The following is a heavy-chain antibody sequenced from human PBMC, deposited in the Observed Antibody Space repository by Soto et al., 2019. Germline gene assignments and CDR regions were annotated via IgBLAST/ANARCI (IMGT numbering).Heavy chain of an antibody. Sequence: KASETLSLTCTVSGGSISSSNYYGGWIRQPPGKGLEWIGSIYYSGSTYYNPSLKSRVTISVDTSKNQFSLKLSSVTAADTAVYYCASSKWIAQHGGGWDFDYWGQGTLVTVSS. CDR1: GGSISSSNYY. CDR2: IYYSGST. CDR3: ASSKWIAQHGGGWDFDY. J-gene: IGHJ4*02. V-gene: IGHV4-39*01. D-gene: IGHD5-12*01.